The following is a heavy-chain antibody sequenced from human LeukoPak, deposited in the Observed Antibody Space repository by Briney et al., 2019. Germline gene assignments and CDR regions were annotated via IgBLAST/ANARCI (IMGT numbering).Heavy chain of an antibody. V-gene: IGHV3-23*01. CDR3: ATRSDGFPY. J-gene: IGHJ4*02. Sequence: GGSLRISCAASGITFSAYAMTWVRQAPGKGLEWVSAISGRAGGGSTYYADSVKGRFTVSRDNSKNTLYLQMNSLRAEDTALYYCATRSDGFPYWGQGTLVTVSS. CDR1: GITFSAYA. D-gene: IGHD2-15*01. CDR2: ISGRAGGGST.